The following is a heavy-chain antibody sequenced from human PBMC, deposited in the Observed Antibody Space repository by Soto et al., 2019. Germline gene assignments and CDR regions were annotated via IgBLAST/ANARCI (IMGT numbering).Heavy chain of an antibody. CDR3: ARGGSSDWQVALDM. V-gene: IGHV4-34*01. J-gene: IGHJ3*02. D-gene: IGHD6-19*01. Sequence: ETLSLTSDVSGGSFDTYYWNWIRQSPGKGLEWIGESNHRGSNNYSPSLKSRVTISLDTSKNQFSLKLKSVTAADTAVYYCARGGSSDWQVALDMWGQGTMATVSS. CDR2: SNHRGSN. CDR1: GGSFDTYY.